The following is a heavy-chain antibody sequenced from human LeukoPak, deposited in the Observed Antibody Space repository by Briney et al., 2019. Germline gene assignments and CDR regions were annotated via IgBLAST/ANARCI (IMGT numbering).Heavy chain of an antibody. Sequence: GGSLRLSCAASGFTFSSYEMNWVRQAPGKGLEWVSYISSSGSTIYYADSVRGRFTISRDNAKNSLCLQMNSLRAEDTAVYYCAELGITMIGGVWGKGTTVTISS. CDR2: ISSSGSTI. CDR3: AELGITMIGGV. J-gene: IGHJ6*04. D-gene: IGHD3-10*02. V-gene: IGHV3-48*03. CDR1: GFTFSSYE.